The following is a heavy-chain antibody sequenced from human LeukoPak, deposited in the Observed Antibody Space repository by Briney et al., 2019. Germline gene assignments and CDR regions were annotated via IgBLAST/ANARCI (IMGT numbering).Heavy chain of an antibody. CDR1: GGSFSGYY. CDR2: VNHSGST. CDR3: ARGRRVAIDY. D-gene: IGHD5-12*01. J-gene: IGHJ4*02. Sequence: SETLSLTCAVYGGSFSGYYWSWIRQPPGKGLEWIGEVNHSGSTNYNPSLKSRVTISVDTSKNQFSLKLSSVTAADTAVYYCARGRRVAIDYWGQGTLVTVSS. V-gene: IGHV4-34*01.